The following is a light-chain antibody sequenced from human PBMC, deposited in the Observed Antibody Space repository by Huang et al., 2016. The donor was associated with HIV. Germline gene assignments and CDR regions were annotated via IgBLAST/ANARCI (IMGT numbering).Light chain of an antibody. CDR2: AAS. V-gene: IGKV1-27*01. CDR3: QRYNNAPYT. J-gene: IGKJ2*01. CDR1: PGIGNF. Sequence: DIQMTQSPSSLSTSVGDTVTITCRASPGIGNFLAWYQQKPGKVPQLLIYAASTLHSGVPSRFAGSGSGTDFTLTISSLQPEDVATYYCQRYNNAPYTFGQGTKLDIK.